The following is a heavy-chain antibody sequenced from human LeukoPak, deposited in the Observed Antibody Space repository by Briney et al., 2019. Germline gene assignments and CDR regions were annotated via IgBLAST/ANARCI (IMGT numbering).Heavy chain of an antibody. CDR1: GFTFSSYA. CDR3: ARDWATGGAMVN. D-gene: IGHD5-18*01. V-gene: IGHV3-30-3*01. Sequence: AGGSLRLSCAASGFTFSSYAMHWVRQAPGKGLEGVAVISYDGSNKYYADSVKGRFTISRDNSKNTLYLQMNSLRAEDTAVYYCARDWATGGAMVNWGQGTLVTVSS. J-gene: IGHJ4*02. CDR2: ISYDGSNK.